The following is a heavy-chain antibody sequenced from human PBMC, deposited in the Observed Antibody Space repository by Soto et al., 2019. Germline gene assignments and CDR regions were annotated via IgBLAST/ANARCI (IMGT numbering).Heavy chain of an antibody. Sequence: GGSLRLSCAASGFTFSRYWMSWVRQAPGKGLELVANIKEDGSVKKYVDSVKGRFTISRDNAKNSLYLQMDSLGADDTAVYYCAREAFWGQGTLVTVSS. V-gene: IGHV3-7*01. CDR3: AREAF. J-gene: IGHJ4*02. CDR1: GFTFSRYW. CDR2: IKEDGSVK.